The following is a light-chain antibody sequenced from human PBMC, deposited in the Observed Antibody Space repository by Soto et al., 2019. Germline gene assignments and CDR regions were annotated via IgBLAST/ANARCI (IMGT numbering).Light chain of an antibody. J-gene: IGKJ5*01. CDR2: GAS. CDR3: QQYNNWPPIT. Sequence: EIVLTQSPGTLSLSPGERATLSCMASQSVSSMSLAWYQQKPGQAPRLLISGASSRAADIPDRFSGSGSGTDFTLTISSLQSQDFAIYYCQQYNNWPPITCGQGTRREI. CDR1: QSVSSMS. V-gene: IGKV3-20*01.